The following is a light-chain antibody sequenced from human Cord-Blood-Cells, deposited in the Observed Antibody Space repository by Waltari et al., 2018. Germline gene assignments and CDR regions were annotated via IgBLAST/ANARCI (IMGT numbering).Light chain of an antibody. J-gene: IGLJ1*01. CDR1: SSNIGSNT. V-gene: IGLV1-44*01. CDR3: AAWDDSLNGYV. Sequence: QSVLPQPPSASGTPGQRVTLSCSGSSSNIGSNTVNWYQQPPGKAPKLLIHSNKTRPSGVPDRFSGSKSGTSASLAISGLQSEDEADYYCAAWDDSLNGYVFGTGTKVTVL. CDR2: SNK.